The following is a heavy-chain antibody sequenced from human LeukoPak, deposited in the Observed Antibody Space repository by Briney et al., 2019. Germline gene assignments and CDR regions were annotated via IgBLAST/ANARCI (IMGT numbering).Heavy chain of an antibody. D-gene: IGHD4-17*01. CDR2: IKSKTDGGTP. V-gene: IGHV3-15*01. J-gene: IGHJ6*02. Sequence: PGGSLRLSCAASGFTFSNAWMNWVRQAPGKGLEWVGRIKSKTDGGTPDYAAPVKGRFTISRDDSQNTLYLQMNSLTTEDTAVYYCTTASDYGNYYYGVDVWGQGTTVTVSS. CDR3: TTASDYGNYYYGVDV. CDR1: GFTFSNAW.